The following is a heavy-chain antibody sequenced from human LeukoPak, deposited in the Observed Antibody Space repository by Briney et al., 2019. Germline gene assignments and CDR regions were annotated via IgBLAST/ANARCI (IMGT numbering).Heavy chain of an antibody. D-gene: IGHD2-2*01. Sequence: ASVKVSCKASGYTFTGYYMHWVRQGPGQGLEWMGWINPNSGGTNYSQKFQGRVTMTRDTSISTAYMELSRLRFDDTAVYYCAREGIVVVPAARGWFDPWGQGTLVTVSS. CDR2: INPNSGGT. CDR3: AREGIVVVPAARGWFDP. CDR1: GYTFTGYY. V-gene: IGHV1-2*02. J-gene: IGHJ5*02.